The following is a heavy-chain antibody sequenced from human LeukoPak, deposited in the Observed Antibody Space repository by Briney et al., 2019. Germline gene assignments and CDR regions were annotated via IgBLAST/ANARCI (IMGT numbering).Heavy chain of an antibody. CDR2: ISAYNGET. D-gene: IGHD2-15*01. J-gene: IGHJ4*02. Sequence: ASVKVSCKASGYTFTNYYINWLRQAPGQGLEWVGWISAYNGETNYAQRFQGRVTMTIDTSTTTAYIDLWSLTSDDTAMYYCAKGGSMVATIDYWGQGTLDTVSS. V-gene: IGHV1-18*01. CDR1: GYTFTNYY. CDR3: AKGGSMVATIDY.